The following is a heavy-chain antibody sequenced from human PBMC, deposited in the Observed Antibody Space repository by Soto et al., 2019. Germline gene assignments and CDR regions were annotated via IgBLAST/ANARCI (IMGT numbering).Heavy chain of an antibody. CDR2: IIPILGIA. D-gene: IGHD3-9*01. J-gene: IGHJ5*02. Sequence: ASVKVSCKASGGTFSSYTISWVRQAPGQGLEWMGRIIPILGIADYAQKFQGRVTITADKSTSTAYMELSSLRSEDTAVYYCAIALRYFDWLRDWFDPWGQGTLVTVSS. V-gene: IGHV1-69*02. CDR1: GGTFSSYT. CDR3: AIALRYFDWLRDWFDP.